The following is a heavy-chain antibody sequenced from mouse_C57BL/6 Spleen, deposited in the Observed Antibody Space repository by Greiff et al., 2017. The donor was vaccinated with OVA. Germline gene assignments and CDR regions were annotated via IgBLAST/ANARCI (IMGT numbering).Heavy chain of an antibody. CDR1: GFTFSSYA. CDR3: ARLGALTLYYFDY. V-gene: IGHV5-4*03. D-gene: IGHD1-3*01. J-gene: IGHJ2*01. Sequence: EVKLVESGGGLVKPGGSLKLSCAASGFTFSSYAMSWVRQTPEKRLEWVATISDGGSYTYYPDNVKGRFTISRDNAKNNLYLQMSHLKSEDTAMYYCARLGALTLYYFDYRGQGTTLTVSS. CDR2: ISDGGSYT.